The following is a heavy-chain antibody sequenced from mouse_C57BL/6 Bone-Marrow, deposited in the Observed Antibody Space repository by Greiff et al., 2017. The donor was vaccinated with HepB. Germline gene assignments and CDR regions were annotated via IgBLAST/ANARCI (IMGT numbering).Heavy chain of an antibody. D-gene: IGHD2-4*01. CDR2: ISYSGST. J-gene: IGHJ3*01. CDR3: ARGGMDDYGGAAWFAD. CDR1: GYSITSGYD. Sequence: EVKLMESGPGMVKPSQSLSLTCTVTGYSITSGYDWHWIRHFPGNKLEWMGYISYSGSTNYNPSLKSRISITHDTSKNHFFLKLNAVTTEDTATYYCARGGMDDYGGAAWFADWGQGTLVTVSA. V-gene: IGHV3-1*01.